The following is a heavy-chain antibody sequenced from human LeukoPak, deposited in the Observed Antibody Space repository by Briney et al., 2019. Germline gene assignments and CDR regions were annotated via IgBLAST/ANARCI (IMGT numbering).Heavy chain of an antibody. CDR1: GGSISSSTFY. CDR2: LYYSGST. D-gene: IGHD3-9*01. Sequence: SETLSLTCTVSGGSISSSTFYWGWIRQPPGKGLEWIGSLYYSGSTYYNPSLKSRVTISVDTSKNQFSLKLSSVTAADTAVYYCARVYNPNRPTLRYFDWLPKAWFDPWGQGTLVTVSS. CDR3: ARVYNPNRPTLRYFDWLPKAWFDP. V-gene: IGHV4-39*01. J-gene: IGHJ5*02.